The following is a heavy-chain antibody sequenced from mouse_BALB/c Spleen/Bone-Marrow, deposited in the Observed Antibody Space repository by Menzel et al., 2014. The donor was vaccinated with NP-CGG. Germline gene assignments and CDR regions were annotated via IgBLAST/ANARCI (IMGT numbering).Heavy chain of an antibody. CDR3: ARHKLGRWYVDV. D-gene: IGHD4-1*01. J-gene: IGHJ1*01. CDR1: GFAFSSYG. V-gene: IGHV5-12-1*01. Sequence: VQLQQSGGGLVKPGGSLKLSCAVSGFAFSSYGMSWVRQTPEKRLEWVAYISSGGGSTYYPDIVKGRFTISRDNAKNTLYLQMSSLKSEDTAMYYCARHKLGRWYVDVWGAGTTVTVSS. CDR2: ISSGGGST.